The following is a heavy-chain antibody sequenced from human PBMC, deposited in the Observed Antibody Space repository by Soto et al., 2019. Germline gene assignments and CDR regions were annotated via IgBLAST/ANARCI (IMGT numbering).Heavy chain of an antibody. CDR1: GDSVSSNSAA. Sequence: SQTLSLTCAISGDSVSSNSAAWNWIRQSPSRGLEWLGRTYYRSKWYNDYAVSVKSRITINPDTSKNQFSLQLNSVTPEDTAVYYCARDFVVPAAPDGDDWFDPWGRGTLVTVSS. D-gene: IGHD2-2*01. J-gene: IGHJ5*02. CDR2: TYYRSKWYN. CDR3: ARDFVVPAAPDGDDWFDP. V-gene: IGHV6-1*01.